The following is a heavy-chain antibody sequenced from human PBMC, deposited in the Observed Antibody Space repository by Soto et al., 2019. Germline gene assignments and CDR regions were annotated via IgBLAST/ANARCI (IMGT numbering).Heavy chain of an antibody. CDR1: GYTFTSYA. CDR3: ARSVNLIVVVPAAFDYYYYYGMDV. CDR2: INAGNGNT. D-gene: IGHD2-2*01. J-gene: IGHJ6*02. Sequence: ASVKVSCKASGYTFTSYAMHWVRQALGQRLEWMGWINAGNGNTKYSQKFQGRVTITRDTSTSTAYMELSSLRSEDTAVYYCARSVNLIVVVPAAFDYYYYYGMDVWGQGTTVTVSS. V-gene: IGHV1-3*01.